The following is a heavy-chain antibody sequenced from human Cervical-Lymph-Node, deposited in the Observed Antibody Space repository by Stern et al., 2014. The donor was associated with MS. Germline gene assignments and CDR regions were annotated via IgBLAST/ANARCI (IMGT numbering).Heavy chain of an antibody. Sequence: EVQLVQSGAELISLGESLQISCKGSGFKFSIYWIAWVRQMPGKGLEWMGIIYPGDSETRYSPAFQGQVTMAPDKSTSPAYLQWSSLNASDTAMYFCARQTTAWASDVWGQGTLVTVSS. D-gene: IGHD1-14*01. CDR2: IYPGDSET. CDR1: GFKFSIYW. CDR3: ARQTTAWASDV. V-gene: IGHV5-51*01. J-gene: IGHJ4*02.